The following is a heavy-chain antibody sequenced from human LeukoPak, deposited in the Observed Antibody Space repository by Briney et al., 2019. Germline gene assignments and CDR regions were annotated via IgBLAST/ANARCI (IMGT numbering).Heavy chain of an antibody. V-gene: IGHV3-11*04. CDR2: FEDGGDSL. J-gene: IGHJ4*02. CDR1: GFIFSDFY. Sequence: NPGGSLRLSCEASGFIFSDFYMMWSRQAPGEGREWIAYFEDGGDSLWYADSGKVRFTISRDKAKNSLYLKMNSLKAEDTAVYYCARRLDRDNNFDYWGQGTLVTVSS. D-gene: IGHD1-1*01. CDR3: ARRLDRDNNFDY.